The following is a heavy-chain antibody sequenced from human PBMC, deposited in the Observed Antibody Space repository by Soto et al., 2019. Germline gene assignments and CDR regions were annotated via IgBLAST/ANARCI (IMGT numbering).Heavy chain of an antibody. CDR3: SYDTFGDKDF. CDR2: VNPDGTIT. CDR1: GFTVSSNY. V-gene: IGHV3-74*01. J-gene: IGHJ4*02. D-gene: IGHD3-9*01. Sequence: GGSLRLSCAASGFTVSSNYMSWVRQAPGKGLEWVSRVNPDGTITTYADSVKGRFTISRDNAKNTLYLQMNSLGVEDTALYYCSYDTFGDKDFWGQGTQVTVYS.